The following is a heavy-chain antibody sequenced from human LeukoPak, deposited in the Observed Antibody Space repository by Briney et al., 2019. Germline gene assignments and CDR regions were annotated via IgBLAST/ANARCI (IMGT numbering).Heavy chain of an antibody. CDR2: ISGSGGST. Sequence: GGSLRLSCAASGFTFSSYAMSWVRQAPGKGLEWVSAISGSGGSTYYADSVKGRFTISRDNSKNTLYLQMNSLRAEDTAVYCCAKSSGWFGELLYAFDIWGQGTMATVSS. J-gene: IGHJ3*02. V-gene: IGHV3-23*01. CDR1: GFTFSSYA. CDR3: AKSSGWFGELLYAFDI. D-gene: IGHD3-10*01.